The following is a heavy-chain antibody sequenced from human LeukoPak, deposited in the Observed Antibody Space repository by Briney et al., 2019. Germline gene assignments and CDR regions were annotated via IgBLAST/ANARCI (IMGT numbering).Heavy chain of an antibody. CDR3: ARSSQIGYYYDSSGYYFDY. D-gene: IGHD3-22*01. CDR2: IYYSGST. J-gene: IGHJ4*02. V-gene: IGHV4-59*01. Sequence: SETLSLTCTVSGGSISSYYWSWIWQPPGKGLEWIGYIYYSGSTNYNPSLKSRVTISVDTSKNQFSLKLSSVTAADTAVYYCARSSQIGYYYDSSGYYFDYWGQGTLVTVSS. CDR1: GGSISSYY.